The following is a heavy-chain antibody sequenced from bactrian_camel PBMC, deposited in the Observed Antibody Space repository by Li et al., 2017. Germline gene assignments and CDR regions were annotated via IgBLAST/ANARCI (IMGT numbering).Heavy chain of an antibody. D-gene: IGHD7*01. Sequence: VQLVESGGGSVQAGGSLRLSCAASGYIGSYCMGWYRQSPGWGREAVAAVYIGGGAAYYTDSVEGRFTISKDNAKNTLYLQMDNLEREDSATYYCAAKSLKYTRPCTFGLTYGSWGQGTQVTVS. V-gene: IGHV3S31*01. CDR3: AAKSLKYTRPCTFGLTYGS. J-gene: IGHJ4*01. CDR2: VYIGGGAA. CDR1: GYIGSYC.